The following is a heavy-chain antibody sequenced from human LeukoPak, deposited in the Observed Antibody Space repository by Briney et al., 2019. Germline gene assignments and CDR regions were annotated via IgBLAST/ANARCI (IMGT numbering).Heavy chain of an antibody. CDR1: GFTFSSYT. Sequence: KTGGSLRLSCAASGFTFSSYTMNWVRQAPGKGLEWVSSISSSSYYIYYADSVKGRFTISRDNAKNSVYPQMNSLSDEDTAVYYCVRVGDYYDSGGYQGFDYWGQGTLVTVSS. CDR3: VRVGDYYDSGGYQGFDY. J-gene: IGHJ4*02. CDR2: ISSSSYYI. D-gene: IGHD3-22*01. V-gene: IGHV3-21*01.